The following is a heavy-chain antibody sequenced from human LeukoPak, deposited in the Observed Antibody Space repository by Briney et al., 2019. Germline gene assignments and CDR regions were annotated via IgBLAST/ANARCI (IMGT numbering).Heavy chain of an antibody. D-gene: IGHD3-22*01. CDR3: ARDRPYYYDSSGYYFGGHDAFDI. Sequence: ASVKVSCKASGYTFTSYDINWVRQATGQGLEWMGWMNPNSGNTGYAQKFQGRVTMTRNTSISTAYMELSSLRSEDTAVHYCARDRPYYYDSSGYYFGGHDAFDIWGQGTMVTVSS. CDR1: GYTFTSYD. V-gene: IGHV1-8*01. J-gene: IGHJ3*02. CDR2: MNPNSGNT.